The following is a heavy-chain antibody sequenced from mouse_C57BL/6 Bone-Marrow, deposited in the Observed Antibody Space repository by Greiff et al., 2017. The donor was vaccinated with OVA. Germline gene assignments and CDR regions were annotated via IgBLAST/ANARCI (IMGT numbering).Heavy chain of an antibody. CDR2: IHPNSGST. V-gene: IGHV1-64*01. D-gene: IGHD2-3*01. J-gene: IGHJ1*03. CDR1: GYTFPSYW. Sequence: QVQLKQPGAELVKPGASVKLSCKASGYTFPSYWMHWVKQRPGQGLEWIGMIHPNSGSTNYNEKFKSKATLTVDKSSSTAYMQLSSLTSEDSAVYYCAAGGWLLGYFDVWGTGTPVTVFS. CDR3: AAGGWLLGYFDV.